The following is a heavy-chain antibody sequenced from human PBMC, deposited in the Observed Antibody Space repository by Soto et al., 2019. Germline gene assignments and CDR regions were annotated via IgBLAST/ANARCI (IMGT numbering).Heavy chain of an antibody. CDR2: ISYDGSNK. D-gene: IGHD1-26*01. CDR3: ARSGGSYVGTFDS. V-gene: IGHV3-30-3*01. J-gene: IGHJ4*02. Sequence: PGGSLRLSCAASGFPFSRYTMHWVRQSPGKGLEWVAIISYDGSNKFYADSVKGRFTISRDNSKNTLYVQMNSLRAEDTAVFYCARSGGSYVGTFDSWCQGPLVTVSS. CDR1: GFPFSRYT.